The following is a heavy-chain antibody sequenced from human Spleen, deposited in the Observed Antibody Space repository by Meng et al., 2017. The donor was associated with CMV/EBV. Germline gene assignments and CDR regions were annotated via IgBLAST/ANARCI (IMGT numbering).Heavy chain of an antibody. Sequence: SETLSLTCTVSGGSISSSSHYWGWIRQPPGKGLEWIGSIYYSGSTYYNPSLKSRVTISVDTSKNQFSLRLNSVTATDTAVYYCARHLRGYSWPKSDWGQGTLVTVSS. J-gene: IGHJ4*02. D-gene: IGHD5-18*01. CDR2: IYYSGST. CDR1: GGSISSSSHY. V-gene: IGHV4-39*01. CDR3: ARHLRGYSWPKSD.